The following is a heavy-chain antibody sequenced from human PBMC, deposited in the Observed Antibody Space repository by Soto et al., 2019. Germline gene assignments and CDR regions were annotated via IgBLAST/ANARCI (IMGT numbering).Heavy chain of an antibody. D-gene: IGHD1-26*01. V-gene: IGHV3-23*01. CDR1: GFTCSSYA. J-gene: IGHJ4*02. CDR3: AKEPQKWKLRFEPAYYFEY. Sequence: PGGSLSLSCAASGFTCSSYAMSWVRQAPGKGLEWVSTFSGSGGYTYYADSVKGRFTISRDNSKNTQYLQMNSLEAEDTAVYFCAKEPQKWKLRFEPAYYFEYWGQGTLVTVSS. CDR2: FSGSGGYT.